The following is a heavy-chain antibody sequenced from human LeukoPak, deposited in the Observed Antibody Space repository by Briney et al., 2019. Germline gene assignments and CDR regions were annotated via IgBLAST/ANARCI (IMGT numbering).Heavy chain of an antibody. D-gene: IGHD4-17*01. J-gene: IGHJ4*02. V-gene: IGHV4-39*07. Sequence: SETLSLTCTVSGGSISSSSYYWGWIRQPPGKGLEWIGSIYYSGSTYYNPSLKSRVTISVDTSKNQFSLKLSSVTAADTAVYYCARGPHDYGDYGFDYWGQGTLVTVSS. CDR1: GGSISSSSYY. CDR3: ARGPHDYGDYGFDY. CDR2: IYYSGST.